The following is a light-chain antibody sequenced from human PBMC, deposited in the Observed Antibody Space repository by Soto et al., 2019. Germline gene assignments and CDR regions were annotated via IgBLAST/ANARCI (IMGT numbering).Light chain of an antibody. CDR3: MQGTHWTFS. Sequence: DVVMTQSPLSLPVTLGQPASISCRSSQSLVDSDDGNTYLNWFQQRPGQSPRRLIYKVSNRDSGVPDRFSGSGSGTDFTLKISRVEAEDVGVYYCMQGTHWTFSFDQGTKLEIK. CDR1: QSLVDSDDGNTY. CDR2: KVS. V-gene: IGKV2-30*01. J-gene: IGKJ2*03.